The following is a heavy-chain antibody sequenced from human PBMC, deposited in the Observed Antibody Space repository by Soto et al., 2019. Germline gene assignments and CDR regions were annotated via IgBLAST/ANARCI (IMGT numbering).Heavy chain of an antibody. V-gene: IGHV4-4*02. CDR2: IYHSGST. Sequence: SETLSLTCAVSGGSISSSNWWSWVRQTPGKGLEWIGEIYHSGSTNYNPSLKSRVTISVDKSKNQFSLKLSSVTAADTAVYYCAREGGIAAAVGWFDPWGQGTLVTVSS. D-gene: IGHD6-13*01. CDR1: GGSISSSNW. CDR3: AREGGIAAAVGWFDP. J-gene: IGHJ5*02.